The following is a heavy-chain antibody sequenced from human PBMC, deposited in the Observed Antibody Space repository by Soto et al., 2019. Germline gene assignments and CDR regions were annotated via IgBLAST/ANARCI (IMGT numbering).Heavy chain of an antibody. J-gene: IGHJ4*02. V-gene: IGHV3-23*01. CDR1: GFTFSDFA. Sequence: EVQVLESGGGLVQPGGSLRLSCAATGFTFSDFAMSWVRQAPGKGLEWVSRIYGGGNGPHYADSVKGRVTISRDNSKNTLYLQMNSLRAEDTAVYYCAKMEGMDPWAYSFDYWGQGTLVTVIS. CDR2: IYGGGNGP. CDR3: AKMEGMDPWAYSFDY. D-gene: IGHD2-2*03.